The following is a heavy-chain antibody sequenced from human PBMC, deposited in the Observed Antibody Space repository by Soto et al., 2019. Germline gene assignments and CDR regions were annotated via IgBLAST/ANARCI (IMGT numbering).Heavy chain of an antibody. D-gene: IGHD3-22*01. CDR1: GFTFSSYA. CDR2: ISGSGGST. J-gene: IGHJ6*02. CDR3: AKVVVAPAEYYYYGMDV. Sequence: PGGSLRLSCAASGFTFSSYAMSWVRQAPGKGLEWVSAISGSGGSTYYADSVKGRFTISRDNSKNTLYLQMNSLRAEDTAVYYCAKVVVAPAEYYYYGMDVWGQGTTVTVSS. V-gene: IGHV3-23*01.